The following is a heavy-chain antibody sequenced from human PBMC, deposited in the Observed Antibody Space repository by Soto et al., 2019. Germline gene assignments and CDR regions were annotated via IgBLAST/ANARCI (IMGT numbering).Heavy chain of an antibody. J-gene: IGHJ4*02. D-gene: IGHD3-22*01. CDR2: ISSSGSTI. CDR1: GLTFSDYY. Sequence: GGSLRLSCAASGLTFSDYYMSWIRQAPGKGLEWVSYISSSGSTIYYADSVKGRFTISRDNAKNSLYLQMNSLRAEDTAVYYCARDIRGGNAPMIVVPKDYWGQGTLVTVSS. V-gene: IGHV3-11*01. CDR3: ARDIRGGNAPMIVVPKDY.